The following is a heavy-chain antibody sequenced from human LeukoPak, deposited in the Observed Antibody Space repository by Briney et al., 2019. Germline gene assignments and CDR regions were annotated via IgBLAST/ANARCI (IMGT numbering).Heavy chain of an antibody. V-gene: IGHV1-18*04. J-gene: IGHJ5*02. CDR3: ARDKTDSSGWHPHWFDP. Sequence: ASVKVSFKASGYTFTIYGISWVRQAPGQGLEWMGWISAYNGNTNYAQKPQGRVTMTTDTSTSTAYMELRSLRSDDTAVYYCARDKTDSSGWHPHWFDPWGQGTLVTVSS. CDR1: GYTFTIYG. CDR2: ISAYNGNT. D-gene: IGHD6-19*01.